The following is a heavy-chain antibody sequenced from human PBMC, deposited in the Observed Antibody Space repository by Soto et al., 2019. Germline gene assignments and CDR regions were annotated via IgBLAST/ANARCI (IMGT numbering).Heavy chain of an antibody. CDR2: ISAHNGNT. J-gene: IGHJ4*02. CDR3: ARDLGGFPDC. CDR1: GYTFTSYG. Sequence: QVQLVQSGAEVKKPGASVKVSCKASGYTFTSYGISWVRQAPGQGLEWMGWISAHNGNTKYAQKLQGRATMTTDTATSRAYMELRRLGSDVTAVYYCARDLGGFPDCWGQGTLVTVSS. V-gene: IGHV1-18*01. D-gene: IGHD3-16*01.